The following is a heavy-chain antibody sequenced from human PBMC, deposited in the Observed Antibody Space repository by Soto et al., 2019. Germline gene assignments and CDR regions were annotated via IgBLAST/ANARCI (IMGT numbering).Heavy chain of an antibody. J-gene: IGHJ5*02. D-gene: IGHD2-21*01. Sequence: QVQLVQSGAEVKKPGASVKVSCKASGYTFTSYSMHWVRQAPGQGLEWMGIINPSAGSTSYAQKFHGRVTMPRDTSTSTVYMELSSLRSEDTAVYYCARDAVVIGFDPWGQGTLVTVSS. V-gene: IGHV1-46*01. CDR1: GYTFTSYS. CDR2: INPSAGST. CDR3: ARDAVVIGFDP.